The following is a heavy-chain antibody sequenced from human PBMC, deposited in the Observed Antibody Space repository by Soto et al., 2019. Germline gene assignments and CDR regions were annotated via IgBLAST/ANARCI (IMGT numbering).Heavy chain of an antibody. J-gene: IGHJ3*02. Sequence: SETLSLTCTVSGGSVSSGSYYWSWIRQPPGKGLEWIGYIYYSGSTYYNPSLKSRVTISVDTSKNQFSLKLSSVTAADTAVYYCARDDSIEAFDIWGQGTMVTVSS. V-gene: IGHV4-31*03. CDR1: GGSVSSGSYY. D-gene: IGHD2-21*01. CDR3: ARDDSIEAFDI. CDR2: IYYSGST.